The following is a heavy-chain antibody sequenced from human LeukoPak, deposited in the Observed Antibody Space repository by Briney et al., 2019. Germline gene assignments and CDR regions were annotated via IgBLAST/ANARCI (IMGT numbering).Heavy chain of an antibody. V-gene: IGHV1-69*05. CDR3: ARDHRLTRVRGVTHHGYFDL. J-gene: IGHJ2*01. CDR1: GGTFSSYA. D-gene: IGHD3-10*01. CDR2: IIPIFGTA. Sequence: SVKVSCKASGGTFSSYAISWVRQAPGQGLEWMGRIIPIFGTANYAQKFQGRVTITTDESTSTAYMELSSLRSEDTAVYYCARDHRLTRVRGVTHHGYFDLWGRGTLVTVPS.